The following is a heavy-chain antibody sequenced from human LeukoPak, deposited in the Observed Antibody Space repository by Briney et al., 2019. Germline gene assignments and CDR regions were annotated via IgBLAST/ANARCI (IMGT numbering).Heavy chain of an antibody. V-gene: IGHV4-61*01. CDR3: ARRGMAAVGTFRSDWFDP. D-gene: IGHD6-13*01. Sequence: SETLSLTCTVSGGSVSSGSYYWSWIRQPPGKGLEWIGYIYYSGGTYYNPSLKSRVTISVDTSKNQFSLKLSSVTAADTAVYYCARRGMAAVGTFRSDWFDPWGQGTLVTVSS. CDR1: GGSVSSGSYY. CDR2: IYYSGGT. J-gene: IGHJ5*02.